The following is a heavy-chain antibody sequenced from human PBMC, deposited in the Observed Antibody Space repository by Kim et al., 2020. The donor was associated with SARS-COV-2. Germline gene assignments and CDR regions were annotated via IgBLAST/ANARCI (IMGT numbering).Heavy chain of an antibody. J-gene: IGHJ4*02. D-gene: IGHD6-6*01. CDR2: IKSQPDGGTT. CDR3: TTDRGITARPIFDS. V-gene: IGHV3-15*01. Sequence: GGSLRLSCKASGITISNAYMSWARQAPGKGLEWVGRIKSQPDGGTTDFAASVEGRFTISRDDSKNSLYLQMNSLIPEDTAVYYCTTDRGITARPIFDSWGQGTLVTVSS. CDR1: GITISNAY.